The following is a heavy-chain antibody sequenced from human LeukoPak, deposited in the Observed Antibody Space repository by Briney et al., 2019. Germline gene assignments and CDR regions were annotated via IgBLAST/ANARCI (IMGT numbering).Heavy chain of an antibody. V-gene: IGHV4-59*08. Sequence: SETLSLTCTVSGGSISSHYWSWIRQSPGKGLEWIGYIYYSGSTNYNPSLKSRVTISVDTSKNQFSLKLSSVTAADTAVYHCARQSRDGYNYLYYFDYWGQGTLVTVSS. D-gene: IGHD5-24*01. CDR2: IYYSGST. CDR1: GGSISSHY. J-gene: IGHJ4*02. CDR3: ARQSRDGYNYLYYFDY.